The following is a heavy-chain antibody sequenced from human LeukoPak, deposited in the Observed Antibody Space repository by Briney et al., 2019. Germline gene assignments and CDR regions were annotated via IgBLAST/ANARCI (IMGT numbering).Heavy chain of an antibody. CDR2: ISNSGLTI. CDR3: ARQRFFDY. Sequence: GGSLRLSCAASGFTFSSYSMNWVRQAPGKGLEWVSYISNSGLTIHYVDSVKGRFTISRDNAKNSLYLQMNSLRAEDTAVYYCARQRFFDYWGQGTLVTVSS. D-gene: IGHD5-24*01. CDR1: GFTFSSYS. J-gene: IGHJ4*02. V-gene: IGHV3-48*04.